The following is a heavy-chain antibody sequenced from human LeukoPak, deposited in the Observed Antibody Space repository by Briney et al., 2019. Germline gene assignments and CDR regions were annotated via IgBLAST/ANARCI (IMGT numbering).Heavy chain of an antibody. V-gene: IGHV1-8*02. D-gene: IGHD3-10*01. Sequence: ASVKVSCKASGGTFSSYDINWVRQATGQGLEWMGWRNPNSGNTGYAQKFQGRVTVTRNTSISTAYMELSSLRSEDTAVYYCARGPAYGSGSYNFDYWGQGTLVTVSS. CDR3: ARGPAYGSGSYNFDY. J-gene: IGHJ4*02. CDR1: GGTFSSYD. CDR2: RNPNSGNT.